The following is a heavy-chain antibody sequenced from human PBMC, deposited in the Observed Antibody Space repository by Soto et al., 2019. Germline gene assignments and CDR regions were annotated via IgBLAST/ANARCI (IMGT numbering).Heavy chain of an antibody. V-gene: IGHV3-23*01. CDR1: GFNFGNFG. J-gene: IGHJ5*02. D-gene: IGHD3-3*01. Sequence: EEQLLASGGGLVQPGGSLRLSCVASGFNFGNFGVSWVRQAPGKGLQWVSSITDNGGAAYYTDSVKGRFIVSSDNSKNTMYLQLRGLSVEDTAVYCCARKPRSAILGVRDIVEKWLDTWGQGSLVTGSS. CDR2: ITDNGGAA. CDR3: ARKPRSAILGVRDIVEKWLDT.